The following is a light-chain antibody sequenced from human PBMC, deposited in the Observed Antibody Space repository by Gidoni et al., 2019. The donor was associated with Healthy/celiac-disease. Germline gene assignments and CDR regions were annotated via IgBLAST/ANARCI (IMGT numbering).Light chain of an antibody. CDR1: QSVSSTF. V-gene: IGKV3-20*01. J-gene: IGKJ1*01. Sequence: EIVLTQSPGSLSLSPGERATLSCRASQSVSSTFLDWYQQKPGQAPRLLISGTSNRATGIPDRFSGSGSGTDFTLTISRLEPEDFAVYYCQQSGTSPRTFGQGANIEVK. CDR3: QQSGTSPRT. CDR2: GTS.